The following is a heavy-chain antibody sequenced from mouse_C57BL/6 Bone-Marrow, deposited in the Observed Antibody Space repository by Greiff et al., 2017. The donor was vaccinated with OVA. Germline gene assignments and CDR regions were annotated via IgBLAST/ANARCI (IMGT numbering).Heavy chain of an antibody. Sequence: VQLQQPGAELVKPGASVKLSCKASGYTFTSYWMHWVKQRPGQGLEWIGMIHPNSGSTNYNEKFKSKATLTVDKSSSTAYMQLSSLTSEDSAVYYCAPYYGSSYWYFDVWGTGTTVTVSS. CDR1: GYTFTSYW. CDR3: APYYGSSYWYFDV. V-gene: IGHV1-64*01. J-gene: IGHJ1*03. CDR2: IHPNSGST. D-gene: IGHD1-1*01.